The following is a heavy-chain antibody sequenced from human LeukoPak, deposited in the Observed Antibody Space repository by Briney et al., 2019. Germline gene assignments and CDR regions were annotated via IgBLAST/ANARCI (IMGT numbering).Heavy chain of an antibody. J-gene: IGHJ4*02. D-gene: IGHD2-2*01. V-gene: IGHV3-15*01. CDR2: IKSKTDGGTT. CDR1: GFTFSNAW. Sequence: PGRSLRLSCAASGFTFSNAWMSWVRQAPGKGLEWVGRIKSKTDGGTTDYAAPVKGRFTISRDDSKNTLYLQMNSLKTEDTAVYYCTTARLGYCSSTSCYPSDYWGQGTLVTVSS. CDR3: TTARLGYCSSTSCYPSDY.